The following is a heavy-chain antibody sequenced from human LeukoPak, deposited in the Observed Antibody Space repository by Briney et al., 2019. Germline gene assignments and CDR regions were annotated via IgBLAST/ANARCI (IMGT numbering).Heavy chain of an antibody. CDR3: TTAFSLAYSSGWYRDY. D-gene: IGHD6-19*01. CDR2: ISGSGGST. J-gene: IGHJ4*02. V-gene: IGHV3-23*01. Sequence: PGGSLRLSCAASGFTFSTYAMSWVRQAPGKGLEWVSTISGSGGSTYYTDSVMGRFTISRDNSKNTLYLQMNSLKTEDTAVYYCTTAFSLAYSSGWYRDYWGQGTLVTVSS. CDR1: GFTFSTYA.